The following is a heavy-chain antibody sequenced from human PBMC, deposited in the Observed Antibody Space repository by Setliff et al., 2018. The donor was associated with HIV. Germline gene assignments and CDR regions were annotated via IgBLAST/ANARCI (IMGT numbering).Heavy chain of an antibody. CDR1: GFSLTTSGMC. Sequence: SGPTLANPTQTLTLTCSFSGFSLTTSGMCVTWIRRPPGKALEWLARIDLEDDKFYSTSLKTRLTISKDTSQNQVVPTMANMDPVDTATSYCSRSPFRGVDGTYYSYYMDVWGTGITVTVTS. D-gene: IGHD3-16*01. V-gene: IGHV2-70*17. J-gene: IGHJ6*03. CDR2: IDLEDDK. CDR3: SRSPFRGVDGTYYSYYMDV.